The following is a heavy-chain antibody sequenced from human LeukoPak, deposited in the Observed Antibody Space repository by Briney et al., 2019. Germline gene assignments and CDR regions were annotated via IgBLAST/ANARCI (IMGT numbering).Heavy chain of an antibody. J-gene: IGHJ4*02. CDR2: ISGSGGST. Sequence: TGGSLRLSCAASGFTFSSYAMSWVRQAPGKGLEWVSAISGSGGSTYYADSVKGRFTISRDNSKNTLYLQMSSLRAEDTAVYYCAKEPGYSSGWYDARYYFDYWGQGTLVTVSS. V-gene: IGHV3-23*01. CDR1: GFTFSSYA. D-gene: IGHD6-19*01. CDR3: AKEPGYSSGWYDARYYFDY.